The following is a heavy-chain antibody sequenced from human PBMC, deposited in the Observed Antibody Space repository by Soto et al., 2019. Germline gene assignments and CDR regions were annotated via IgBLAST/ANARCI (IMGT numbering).Heavy chain of an antibody. J-gene: IGHJ6*03. V-gene: IGHV3-48*01. CDR2: ISSSSSTI. D-gene: IGHD3-10*01. CDR3: ASNYGSGSYYYYYMDV. CDR1: GFTFSSYS. Sequence: GGSLRLSCAASGFTFSSYSMNWVRQAPGKGLEWVSYISSSSSTIYYADSVKGRFTISRDNAKNSLYLQMNSLRAEDTAVYYCASNYGSGSYYYYYMDVWGKGTTVTVSS.